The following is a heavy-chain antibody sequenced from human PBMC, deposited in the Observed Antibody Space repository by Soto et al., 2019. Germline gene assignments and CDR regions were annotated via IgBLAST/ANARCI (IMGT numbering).Heavy chain of an antibody. Sequence: SETLSLTFPFSGGAISTSNWGSWVRKRPGKGLEWIGEIYHSGSTNYNPSLKSRVTISVDKSKNQFSLKLSSVTAADTAVYYCARGLRLTPLRRPGLTMDVWGQGTTVT. CDR3: ARGLRLTPLRRPGLTMDV. D-gene: IGHD4-17*01. J-gene: IGHJ6*02. V-gene: IGHV4-4*02. CDR1: GGAISTSNW. CDR2: IYHSGST.